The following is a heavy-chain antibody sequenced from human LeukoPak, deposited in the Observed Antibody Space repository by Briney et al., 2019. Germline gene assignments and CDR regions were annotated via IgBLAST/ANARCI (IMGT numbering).Heavy chain of an antibody. Sequence: SETLSLTCTVSGGSISSGDYYWSWIRQPPGKGLEWIGYIYYSGSTYYNPSLKSRVTISVDTSKNQFSLKLSSVTAADTAVYYCARRIQLWDGGAFFDYWGQGTLVTVSS. CDR2: IYYSGST. D-gene: IGHD5-18*01. J-gene: IGHJ4*02. V-gene: IGHV4-30-4*08. CDR3: ARRIQLWDGGAFFDY. CDR1: GGSISSGDYY.